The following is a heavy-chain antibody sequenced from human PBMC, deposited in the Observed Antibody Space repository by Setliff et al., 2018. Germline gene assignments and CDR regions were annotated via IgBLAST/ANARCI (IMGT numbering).Heavy chain of an antibody. V-gene: IGHV3-30*18. CDR1: GFTVSTFS. Sequence: GGSLRLSCAASGFTVSTFSMHWVRQAPVKGLEWVATISDDGSNEFYADSVKGRFSISRDNSKNTVYLQMNSLKIEDTAVYFCAKEQEITLVPGIIPDAFDLWGQGTMVTVSS. D-gene: IGHD3-10*01. J-gene: IGHJ3*01. CDR2: ISDDGSNE. CDR3: AKEQEITLVPGIIPDAFDL.